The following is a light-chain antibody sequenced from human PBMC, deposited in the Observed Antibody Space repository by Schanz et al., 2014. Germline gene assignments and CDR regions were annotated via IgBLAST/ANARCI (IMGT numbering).Light chain of an antibody. CDR1: SGSVSTNYY. CDR3: VLYMGSGIWV. V-gene: IGLV8-61*01. J-gene: IGLJ3*02. Sequence: QAVVTQEPSFSVSPGGTVTLTCGLSSGSVSTNYYPSWYQQTPGQAPRTLIYSTNTRSSGVPARFSGSILGNKAALTITGAQADDESDYYCVLYMGSGIWVFGGGTKLTAL. CDR2: STN.